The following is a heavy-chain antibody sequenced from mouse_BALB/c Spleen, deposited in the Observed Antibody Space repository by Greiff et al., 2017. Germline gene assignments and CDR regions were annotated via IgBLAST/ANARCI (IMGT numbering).Heavy chain of an antibody. CDR1: GFNIKDYY. V-gene: IGHV14-1*02. Sequence: VQLQQSGAELVRPGALVKLSCKASGFNIKDYYMHWVKQRPEQGLEWIGRIDPANGNTKYDPKFQGKATITADTSSNTAYLQLSSLTSEDTAVYYCARGPGFAYWGQGTLVTVSA. J-gene: IGHJ3*01. CDR2: IDPANGNT. CDR3: ARGPGFAY.